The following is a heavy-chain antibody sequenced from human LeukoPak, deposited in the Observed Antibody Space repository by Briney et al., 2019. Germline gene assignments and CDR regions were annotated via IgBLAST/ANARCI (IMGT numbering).Heavy chain of an antibody. J-gene: IGHJ3*02. CDR1: GFTFSSYA. V-gene: IGHV3-23*01. Sequence: PGGSLRLSCAASGFTFSSYAMSWVRQAPGKGLEWVSAISGSGGSTYYADSVKGRFTISRDNSKNTLYLQMNSLRAEDTAVYYCVKDRPAREIGWFGELLDAFDIWGQGTMVTVSS. CDR3: VKDRPAREIGWFGELLDAFDI. D-gene: IGHD3-10*01. CDR2: ISGSGGST.